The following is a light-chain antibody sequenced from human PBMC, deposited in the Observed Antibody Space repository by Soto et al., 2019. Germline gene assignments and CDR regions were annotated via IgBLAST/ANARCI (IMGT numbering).Light chain of an antibody. Sequence: QSALTQPASVSGSPGQSITISCTGTSSDVGGYNYVSWYQQHPGKAPKLMIYDVNNRPSGVSNRFSGSKSGNTASLTISGLQAEDEADYYCSSYTSSSTLVVFGGGTQVTVL. CDR1: SSDVGGYNY. CDR3: SSYTSSSTLVV. V-gene: IGLV2-14*01. CDR2: DVN. J-gene: IGLJ2*01.